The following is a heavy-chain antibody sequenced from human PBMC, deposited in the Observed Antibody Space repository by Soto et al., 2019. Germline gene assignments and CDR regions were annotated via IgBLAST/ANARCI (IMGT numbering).Heavy chain of an antibody. J-gene: IGHJ3*02. Sequence: PGGSLRLSCAASGFTFSSYAISWVRQAPGQGLEWMGGIIPIFGTANYAQKFQGRVTITADESTSTAYMELSSLRSEDTAVYYCARDRVYCSGGSCYPGNAFDIWGQGTMVTVSS. CDR3: ARDRVYCSGGSCYPGNAFDI. CDR2: IIPIFGTA. D-gene: IGHD2-15*01. CDR1: GFTFSSYA. V-gene: IGHV1-69*01.